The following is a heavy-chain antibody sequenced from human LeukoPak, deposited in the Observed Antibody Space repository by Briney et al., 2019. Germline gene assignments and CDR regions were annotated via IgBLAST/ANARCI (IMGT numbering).Heavy chain of an antibody. D-gene: IGHD5-24*01. J-gene: IGHJ4*02. CDR2: ISSSGSTI. V-gene: IGHV3-11*01. CDR1: GFTFSDYY. CDR3: AREGGDGYNSQYFDY. Sequence: GGSLRLSYAASGFTFSDYYMSWIRQAPGKGLEWVSYISSSGSTIYYADSVKGRFTISRDNAKNSLYLQMNSLRAEDTAVYYCAREGGDGYNSQYFDYWGQGTLVTVSS.